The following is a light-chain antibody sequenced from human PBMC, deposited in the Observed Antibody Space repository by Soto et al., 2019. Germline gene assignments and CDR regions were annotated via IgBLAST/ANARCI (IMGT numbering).Light chain of an antibody. CDR1: QSVSSN. J-gene: IGKJ5*01. CDR2: GAS. V-gene: IGKV3-15*01. CDR3: QQYGSSPRIT. Sequence: EIVITQSPATLSVSPGERATLSCRASQSVSSNLAWYRQKPGQAPRLLIYGASTRATGIPARFSGSGSGTDFTLTISGLQSEDFAVYYCQQYGSSPRITFGQGTRLEIK.